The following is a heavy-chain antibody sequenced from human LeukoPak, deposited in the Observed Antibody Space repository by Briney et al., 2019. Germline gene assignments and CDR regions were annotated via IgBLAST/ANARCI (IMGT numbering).Heavy chain of an antibody. D-gene: IGHD6-19*01. CDR2: IYYSGST. Sequence: PSETLSLTCTVSGGSISSSSYYWGWIRQPPGKGLEWIGSIYYSGSTYYNPSLKSRVTISVDTSKNQFSLKLSSVTAADAAVYYCASYSGWYQPQFDYWGQGTLVTVSS. CDR1: GGSISSSSYY. V-gene: IGHV4-39*07. CDR3: ASYSGWYQPQFDY. J-gene: IGHJ4*02.